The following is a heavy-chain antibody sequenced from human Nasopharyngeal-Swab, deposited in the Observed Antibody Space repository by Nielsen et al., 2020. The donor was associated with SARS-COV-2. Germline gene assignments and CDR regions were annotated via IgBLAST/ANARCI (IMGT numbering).Heavy chain of an antibody. J-gene: IGHJ5*02. V-gene: IGHV4-31*03. Sequence: SETLSLTRTVSVASISSGGYYGGGFRQHPGKGREGIGYIYYSGSTYYNPSLKSRVTISVDTSKNQFSLKLSSVTAADTAVYYCARRYYDFWSGYYQGWFDPWGQGTLVTVSS. D-gene: IGHD3-3*01. CDR2: IYYSGST. CDR3: ARRYYDFWSGYYQGWFDP. CDR1: VASISSGGYY.